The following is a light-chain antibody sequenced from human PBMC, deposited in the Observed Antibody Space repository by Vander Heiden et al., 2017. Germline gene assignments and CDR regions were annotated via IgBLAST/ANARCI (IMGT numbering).Light chain of an antibody. J-gene: IGKJ2*01. CDR1: QSVSSY. CDR3: QQRSNWHPEYT. V-gene: IGKV3-11*01. Sequence: EIVLTQSPATLSLSPGERATLSCRASQSVSSYLAWYQQKPGQAPRLLIYDASNRATGIQARFSGSGYGTDFTLTISSLEPEDFAVYYCQQRSNWHPEYTFGQGTKLEIK. CDR2: DAS.